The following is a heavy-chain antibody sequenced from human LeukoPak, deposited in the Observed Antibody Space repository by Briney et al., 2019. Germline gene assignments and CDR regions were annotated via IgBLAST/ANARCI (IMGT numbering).Heavy chain of an antibody. Sequence: GGSLRLSCAASGFTFSSYSMNWVRQAPGRGLEWVSSISSSSSYIYYADSVKGRFTISRDNAKNSLYLQMNSLRAEDTAVYYCASTLTVYSSSSGGVWGQGTLVTVSS. CDR3: ASTLTVYSSSSGGV. V-gene: IGHV3-21*01. J-gene: IGHJ4*02. D-gene: IGHD6-6*01. CDR2: ISSSSSYI. CDR1: GFTFSSYS.